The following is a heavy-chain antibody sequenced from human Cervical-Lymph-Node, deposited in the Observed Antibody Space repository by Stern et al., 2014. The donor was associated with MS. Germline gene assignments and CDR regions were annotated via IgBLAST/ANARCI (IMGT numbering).Heavy chain of an antibody. J-gene: IGHJ4*02. Sequence: QVQLVQSRAEVKKPGSSVKVSCKASGGTFSSYAISWVRPAPGQGLEWMGGIVTIFGTANYPHKFQGRVTITADESTSTAYMELSSLRSEDTAVYYCAREFSYDSSGYYFYYWGQGTLVTVSS. V-gene: IGHV1-69*01. CDR3: AREFSYDSSGYYFYY. CDR1: GGTFSSYA. D-gene: IGHD3-22*01. CDR2: IVTIFGTA.